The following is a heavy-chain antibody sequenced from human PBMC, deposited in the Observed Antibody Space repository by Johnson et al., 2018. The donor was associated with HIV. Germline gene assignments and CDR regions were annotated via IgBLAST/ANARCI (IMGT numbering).Heavy chain of an antibody. D-gene: IGHD1-26*01. CDR2: ISWNSDSI. CDR1: TVTFDDDA. Sequence: EVQLVESGGGLVKPGGSLRLSCTASTVTFDDDAMHWVQQHPGKGLEWVAGISWNSDSIGYADSVKGRFTISRDNAKNSLFMQMNSLRAEDTALYYCATDLINSGIDPQAFDIWGQGTMVSVSS. V-gene: IGHV3-9*01. CDR3: ATDLINSGIDPQAFDI. J-gene: IGHJ3*02.